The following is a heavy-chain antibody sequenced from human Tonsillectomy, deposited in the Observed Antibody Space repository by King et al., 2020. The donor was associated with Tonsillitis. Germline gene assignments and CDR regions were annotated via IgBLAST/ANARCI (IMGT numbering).Heavy chain of an antibody. CDR2: IYYSGST. CDR1: GDSISTYF. Sequence: QLQESGPGLVKPSETLSLTCTVSGDSISTYFWTWIRQPPGKGLEWIGYIYYSGSTNYNPSLKSRVTLTVDTSKNQISLKLSSVTAADTAVYYCARGPPYYYYMDVWGKGTTVTVSS. V-gene: IGHV4-59*01. CDR3: ARGPPYYYYMDV. J-gene: IGHJ6*03.